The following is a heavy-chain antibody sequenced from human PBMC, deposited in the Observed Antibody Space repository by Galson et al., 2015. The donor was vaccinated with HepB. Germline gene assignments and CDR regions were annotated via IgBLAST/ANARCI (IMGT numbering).Heavy chain of an antibody. CDR2: IIPILGIA. Sequence: SVKVSCKASGGTFSSYTISWVRQAPGQGLEWMGRIIPILGIANYAQKFQGRVTITADKSTSTGYMELSSLRSEDTAVYYCASRVSSIVGDESYFDYWGQGTLVTVSS. V-gene: IGHV1-69*02. CDR1: GGTFSSYT. CDR3: ASRVSSIVGDESYFDY. J-gene: IGHJ4*02. D-gene: IGHD1-26*01.